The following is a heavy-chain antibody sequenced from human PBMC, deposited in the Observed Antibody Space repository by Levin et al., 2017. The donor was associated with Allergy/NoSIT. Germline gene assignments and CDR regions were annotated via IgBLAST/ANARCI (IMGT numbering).Heavy chain of an antibody. J-gene: IGHJ6*02. CDR3: AKNVPAKLRHSDWLLFGMDV. Sequence: KPSETLSLTCSVSGASINSSVYYWGWIRQPPGKGLEWIGTIYYSGSTYYNPSLKSRVTISVDTSKNQFSLKLSSVTAADTAVYYCAKNVPAKLRHSDWLLFGMDVWGQGTTVTVSS. CDR1: GASINSSVYY. CDR2: IYYSGST. V-gene: IGHV4-39*01. D-gene: IGHD3-9*01.